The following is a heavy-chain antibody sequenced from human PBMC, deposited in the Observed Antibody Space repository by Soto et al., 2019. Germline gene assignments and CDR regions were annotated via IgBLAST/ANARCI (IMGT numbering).Heavy chain of an antibody. J-gene: IGHJ4*02. V-gene: IGHV1-2*04. CDR1: GYTFTVYY. CDR2: INPNSGGT. Sequence: ASVKVSCKASGYTFTVYYMHWVLQAPGQGLEWMGWINPNSGGTNYAQKFQGWVTMTRDTSISTAYMELSRLRSDDTAVYYCARGGGSGYDFGASDYGGQGTMVT. D-gene: IGHD5-12*01. CDR3: ARGGGSGYDFGASDY.